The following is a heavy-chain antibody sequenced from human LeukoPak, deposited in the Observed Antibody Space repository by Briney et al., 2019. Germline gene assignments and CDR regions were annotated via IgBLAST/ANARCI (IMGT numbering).Heavy chain of an antibody. CDR1: GGSVSSGSYY. CDR3: AREGSATAFDY. J-gene: IGHJ4*02. CDR2: IYYSGST. Sequence: SETLSLTCTVSGGSVSSGSYYWSWIRQPPEKGLEWIGYIYYSGSTNYNPSLKSRVTISVDTSKNQFSLKLSSVTAADTAVYYCAREGSATAFDYWGQGTLVTVSS. V-gene: IGHV4-61*01. D-gene: IGHD2-21*02.